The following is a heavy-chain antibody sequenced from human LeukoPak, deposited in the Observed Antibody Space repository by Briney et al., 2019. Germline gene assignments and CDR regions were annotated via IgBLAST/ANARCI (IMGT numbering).Heavy chain of an antibody. D-gene: IGHD1-26*01. J-gene: IGHJ2*01. CDR1: GGSISSYY. CDR2: IYYSGST. Sequence: SETLSLTCTVSGGSISSYYWSWIRQPPGKGLEWIGYIYYSGSTNYNPSLKSRVTISVDTSKNQFSLKLSSVTAADTAVYYCARGGDRIGWCFDLWGRGTLVTVSS. CDR3: ARGGDRIGWCFDL. V-gene: IGHV4-59*01.